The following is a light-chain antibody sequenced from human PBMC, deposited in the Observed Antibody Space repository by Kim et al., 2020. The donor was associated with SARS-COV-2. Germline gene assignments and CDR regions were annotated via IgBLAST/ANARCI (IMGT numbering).Light chain of an antibody. CDR2: DAS. CDR1: QSVSSY. V-gene: IGKV3-11*01. J-gene: IGKJ4*01. Sequence: SLSQGERATLSGRASQSVSSYLAWYQQKPGQAPRVLIYDASNRATGIPARFRGSGSGTDFSLTISSLEPEDFAVYYCQQRSNWPLTFGGGTKLEI. CDR3: QQRSNWPLT.